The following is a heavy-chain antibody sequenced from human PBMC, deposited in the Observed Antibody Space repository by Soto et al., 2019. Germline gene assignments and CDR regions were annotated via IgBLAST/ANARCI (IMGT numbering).Heavy chain of an antibody. V-gene: IGHV1-8*01. Sequence: QVQLVQSGAEVKKPGASVKVSCKASGYTFTSYDINWVRQATGQGLEWMGWMNPNSGNTGYAQKFQGRVTMTRNTTISTAYMELRSLRAEDTAVYYWARGHGLAYCGGDCYSYGMDVWGQGTTVTVSS. D-gene: IGHD2-21*01. CDR2: MNPNSGNT. CDR1: GYTFTSYD. J-gene: IGHJ6*02. CDR3: ARGHGLAYCGGDCYSYGMDV.